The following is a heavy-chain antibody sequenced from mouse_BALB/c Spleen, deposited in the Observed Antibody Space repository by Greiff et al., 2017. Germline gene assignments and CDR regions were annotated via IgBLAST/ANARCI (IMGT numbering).Heavy chain of an antibody. V-gene: IGHV1-69*02. Sequence: QVQLQQPGAELVRPGASVKLSCKASGYTFTSYWINWVKQRPGQGLEWIGNIYPSDSYTNYNQKFKDKATLTVDKSSSTAYMQLSSPTSEDSAVYYCTRRGLGRVDAMDYWGQGTSVTVSS. CDR3: TRRGLGRVDAMDY. CDR2: IYPSDSYT. J-gene: IGHJ4*01. CDR1: GYTFTSYW. D-gene: IGHD4-1*01.